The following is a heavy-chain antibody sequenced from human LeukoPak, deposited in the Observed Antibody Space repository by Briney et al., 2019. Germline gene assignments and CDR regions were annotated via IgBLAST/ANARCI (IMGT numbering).Heavy chain of an antibody. CDR2: INSDGSST. D-gene: IGHD2-2*01. CDR1: GFTFSSYW. Sequence: PGGSLRLSCAASGFTFSSYWMHWVRQAPGKGLVWVSRINSDGSSTSYADSVKGRFTISRDNAKNTLYLQMNSLRAEDTAVYYCARAQLLSDEYAFDIWGQGTMVTVSS. CDR3: ARAQLLSDEYAFDI. V-gene: IGHV3-74*01. J-gene: IGHJ3*02.